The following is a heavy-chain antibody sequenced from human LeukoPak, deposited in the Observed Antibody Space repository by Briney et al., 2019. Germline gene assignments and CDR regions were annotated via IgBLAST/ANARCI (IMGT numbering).Heavy chain of an antibody. Sequence: PGGSLRLSCAASGFTFSSYAMHWVRQAPGKGLEWVAVISYDGSNKYYADSVKGRFTISRDNSKNTLYLQMNSLRAEDTAVYYCARDGRSYDEGYFDWLLRTPPDYWGQGTLVTVSS. J-gene: IGHJ4*02. CDR1: GFTFSSYA. CDR2: ISYDGSNK. CDR3: ARDGRSYDEGYFDWLLRTPPDY. V-gene: IGHV3-30-3*01. D-gene: IGHD3-9*01.